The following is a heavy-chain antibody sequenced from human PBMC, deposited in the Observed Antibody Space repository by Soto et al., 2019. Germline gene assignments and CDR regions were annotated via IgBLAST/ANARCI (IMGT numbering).Heavy chain of an antibody. J-gene: IGHJ4*02. D-gene: IGHD2-2*01. CDR3: AKDRRSSTSCYAD. V-gene: IGHV3-23*01. CDR2: ISGSGGST. Sequence: GGSLSLSCAASGFTFSSYAMSWVRQAPGKGLEWVSAISGSGGSTYYADSVKGRFTISRDNSKNTLYLQMNSLRAEDTAVYYCAKDRRSSTSCYADWGQGTLVTVSS. CDR1: GFTFSSYA.